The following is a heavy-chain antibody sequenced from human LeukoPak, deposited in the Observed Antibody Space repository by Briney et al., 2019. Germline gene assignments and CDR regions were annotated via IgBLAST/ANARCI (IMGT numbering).Heavy chain of an antibody. J-gene: IGHJ6*03. D-gene: IGHD6-13*01. CDR1: GFTVSSNS. V-gene: IGHV3-53*01. Sequence: GGSLRLSCTVSGFTVSSNSMSWVRQAPGKGLEWVSFIYSDNTHYSDSVKGRFTISRDNSKNTLYLQMNSLRAEDTAVYYCAREGIAAAGPEGIYYYYMDVWGKGTTVTVSS. CDR3: AREGIAAAGPEGIYYYYMDV. CDR2: IYSDNT.